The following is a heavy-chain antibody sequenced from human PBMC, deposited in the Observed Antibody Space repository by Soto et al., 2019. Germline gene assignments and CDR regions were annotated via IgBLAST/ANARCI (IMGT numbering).Heavy chain of an antibody. CDR1: GFTFTNYA. CDR3: ARDTVYYDSSGYYGFDY. CDR2: ISASGTST. D-gene: IGHD3-22*01. V-gene: IGHV3-23*01. Sequence: DVQLLESGGALVQPGGSLRLSCETSGFTFTNYAMSWVRQAPGKGPEWVSGISASGTSTYYADSVKGRFTISRDNSKNTLSLQMNSLRAEDTAVYYCARDTVYYDSSGYYGFDYWGQGTLVTVSS. J-gene: IGHJ4*02.